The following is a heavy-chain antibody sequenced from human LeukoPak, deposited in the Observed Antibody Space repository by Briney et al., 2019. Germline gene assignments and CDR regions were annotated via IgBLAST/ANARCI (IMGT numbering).Heavy chain of an antibody. J-gene: IGHJ3*02. CDR3: ARGGYDFWSGYSDAFDI. CDR1: GYSFRSHS. V-gene: IGHV3-21*01. Sequence: GGSLRLSCAGSGYSFRSHSMNWVRQAPGKGLEWVPSISSSSSYIYYADSVKGRFTISRDNAKNSLYLQMNSLRAEDTAVYYCARGGYDFWSGYSDAFDIWGQGTMVTVSS. CDR2: ISSSSSYI. D-gene: IGHD3-3*01.